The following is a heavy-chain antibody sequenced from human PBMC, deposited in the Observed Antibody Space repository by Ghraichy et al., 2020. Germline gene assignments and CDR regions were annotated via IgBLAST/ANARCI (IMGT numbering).Heavy chain of an antibody. D-gene: IGHD1-1*01. CDR3: ARARVGWNHFDY. CDR1: GGSISSGGYY. CDR2: IYYSGST. Sequence: SETLSLTCTVSGGSISSGGYYWSWIRQHPGKGLEWIGYIYYSGSTYYNPSLKSRVTISVDTSKNQFSLKLSSVTAADTAVYYCARARVGWNHFDYWGQGTLVTVSS. V-gene: IGHV4-31*03. J-gene: IGHJ4*02.